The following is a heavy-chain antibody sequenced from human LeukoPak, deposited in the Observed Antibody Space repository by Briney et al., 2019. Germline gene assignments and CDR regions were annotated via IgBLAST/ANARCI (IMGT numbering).Heavy chain of an antibody. J-gene: IGHJ4*02. CDR1: GYTFTGYY. D-gene: IGHD6-6*01. Sequence: ASVTVSYKASGYTFTGYYMHWVRQAPGQGLEWMGWINPNSGGTNYAQKFQGRVTMTRDTSISTAYMELSRLRSDDTAVYYCASFSSSSRFFDYWGQGTLVTVSS. CDR3: ASFSSSSRFFDY. V-gene: IGHV1-2*02. CDR2: INPNSGGT.